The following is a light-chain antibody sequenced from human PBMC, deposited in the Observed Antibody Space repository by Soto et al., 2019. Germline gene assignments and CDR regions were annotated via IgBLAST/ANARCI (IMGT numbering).Light chain of an antibody. J-gene: IGKJ5*01. Sequence: EIELTQSAATLSLSPGEGATLXCRAGQNLGTTFVWSQQISGESLRRLIYEASHRAPGGPARFSGSGSVTDFTRTISSLEPEDFAVYYGQQRSVWPITFGQGTRLEIK. CDR3: QQRSVWPIT. CDR1: QNLGTT. CDR2: EAS. V-gene: IGKV3-11*01.